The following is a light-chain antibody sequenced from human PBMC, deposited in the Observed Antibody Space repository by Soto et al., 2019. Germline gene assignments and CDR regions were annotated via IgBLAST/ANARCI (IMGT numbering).Light chain of an antibody. CDR1: SSTIGTSS. J-gene: IGLJ1*01. CDR3: AAWDDSLNGHV. V-gene: IGLV1-44*01. Sequence: VLTQPHSASGTPGQRVTISCSGSSSTIGTSSVHWFQQLPGTAPKLLISTTNQRPSGVPERFSGSKSGTSASLAISGLQSEDEADYYCAAWDDSLNGHVFGTGTKVTVL. CDR2: TTN.